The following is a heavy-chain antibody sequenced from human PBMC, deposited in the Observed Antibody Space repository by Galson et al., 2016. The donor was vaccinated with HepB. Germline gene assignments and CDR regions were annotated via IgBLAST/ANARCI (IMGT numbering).Heavy chain of an antibody. D-gene: IGHD2-2*01. V-gene: IGHV3-74*01. CDR2: INSDDSSA. J-gene: IGHJ4*02. Sequence: SLRLSCAASGLTFSRYWMHWVRQAPGKGLVWVSRINSDDSSASYADSVKGRFTISRDNAKNTLFLQMNSLRAEDTAVYYCARGGLYCVGTSCRRQFPLPDPLDYGGQGTLVTVSS. CDR3: ARGGLYCVGTSCRRQFPLPDPLDY. CDR1: GLTFSRYW.